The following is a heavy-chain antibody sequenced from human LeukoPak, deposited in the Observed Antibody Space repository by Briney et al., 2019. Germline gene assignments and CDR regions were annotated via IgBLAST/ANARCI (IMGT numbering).Heavy chain of an antibody. Sequence: GGSLRLSCAASGFTFSSHAMSWVRQAPGKGLEWVGRIKSKTDGGTRDYAAPVKGRFTISRDDSKNTLYLQMNSLKTEDTAVYYCTTFDYAAFLIWGQGTMVTVSS. CDR3: TTFDYAAFLI. D-gene: IGHD4/OR15-4a*01. CDR1: GFTFSSHA. V-gene: IGHV3-15*01. J-gene: IGHJ3*02. CDR2: IKSKTDGGTR.